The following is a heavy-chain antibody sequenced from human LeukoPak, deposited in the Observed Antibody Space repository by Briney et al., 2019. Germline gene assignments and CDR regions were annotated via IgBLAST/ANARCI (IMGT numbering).Heavy chain of an antibody. J-gene: IGHJ4*02. CDR1: GGSFSGYY. CDR2: INHSGST. D-gene: IGHD3/OR15-3a*01. CDR3: ARVLGPFDY. Sequence: SETLSLTCAVYGGSFSGYYWSWIRQPPGKGLEWIGEINHSGSTNYNPSLKSRVTISVDTSKNQFSLKLSSVTAADTAVYYCARVLGPFDYWGRGTLVTVSS. V-gene: IGHV4-34*01.